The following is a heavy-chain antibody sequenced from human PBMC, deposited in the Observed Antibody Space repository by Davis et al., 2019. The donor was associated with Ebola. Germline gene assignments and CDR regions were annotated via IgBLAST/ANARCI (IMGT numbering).Heavy chain of an antibody. V-gene: IGHV4-34*01. J-gene: IGHJ5*02. CDR1: GGSISSYH. CDR3: ARGRWGVPAARWFDP. D-gene: IGHD2-2*01. Sequence: MPSDTLSLTCTVPGGSISSYHWSWIRQPPGKGLEWIGEINHSGSTNYNPSLKSRVTISVDTSKNQFSLKLSSVTAADTAVYYCARGRWGVPAARWFDPWGQGTLVTVSS. CDR2: INHSGST.